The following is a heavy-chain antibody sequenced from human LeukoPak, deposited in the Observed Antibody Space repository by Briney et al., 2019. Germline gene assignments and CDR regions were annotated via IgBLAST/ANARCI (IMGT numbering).Heavy chain of an antibody. Sequence: GGSLRLSCVASGFTFSNYWMHWVRQPPGKGLVWVSRIYVDGRTTNYADSVKGRFTISRDNTKNTVYLEMNSLSVEDTATYYCIRDFRSADLWGQGTLVTVTS. J-gene: IGHJ5*02. CDR2: IYVDGRTT. V-gene: IGHV3-74*01. CDR3: IRDFRSADL. CDR1: GFTFSNYW.